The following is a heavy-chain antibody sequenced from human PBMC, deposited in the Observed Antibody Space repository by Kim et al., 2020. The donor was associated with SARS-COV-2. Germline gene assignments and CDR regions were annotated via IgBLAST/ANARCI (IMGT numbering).Heavy chain of an antibody. J-gene: IGHJ4*02. V-gene: IGHV7-4-1*02. Sequence: PTDAPGFTGRFVFSLDTSVSTAYLQISSLKAEDTAVYYCARDSPSGPVDYWGQGTLVTVSS. D-gene: IGHD3-3*01. CDR2: P. CDR3: ARDSPSGPVDY.